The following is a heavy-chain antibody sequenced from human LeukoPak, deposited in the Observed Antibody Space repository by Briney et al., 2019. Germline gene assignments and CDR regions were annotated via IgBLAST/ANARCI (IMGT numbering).Heavy chain of an antibody. Sequence: GGSLRLSCAASGFTFSSYWMSWVRQAPGKGLGWVANIKQDGREKYYVDSVKGRFNISRDNAKNSLYLQMNSLRAEDTAVYYCARAGGIQLWSPYFDYWGQGTLVTVSS. CDR3: ARAGGIQLWSPYFDY. V-gene: IGHV3-7*03. CDR1: GFTFSSYW. D-gene: IGHD5-18*01. CDR2: IKQDGREK. J-gene: IGHJ4*02.